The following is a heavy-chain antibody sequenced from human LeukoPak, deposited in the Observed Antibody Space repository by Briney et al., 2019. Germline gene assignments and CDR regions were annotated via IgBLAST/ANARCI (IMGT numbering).Heavy chain of an antibody. Sequence: SQTLSLTSALSGDSVSINSAAWNWIRQSPSRGLEWLGRTYYRSKWYNDYAVSVKSRITINPDTSKNQFSLQLNSVTPEDTAVYYCAREMGILLWFGELYDYYYYMDVWGKGTTVTISS. CDR1: GDSVSINSAA. J-gene: IGHJ6*03. V-gene: IGHV6-1*01. D-gene: IGHD3-10*01. CDR2: TYYRSKWYN. CDR3: AREMGILLWFGELYDYYYYMDV.